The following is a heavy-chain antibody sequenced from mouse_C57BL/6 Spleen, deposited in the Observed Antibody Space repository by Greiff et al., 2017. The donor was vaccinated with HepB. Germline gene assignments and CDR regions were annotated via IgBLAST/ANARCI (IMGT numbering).Heavy chain of an antibody. CDR2: INYDGSST. CDR1: GFTFSDYY. J-gene: IGHJ4*01. V-gene: IGHV5-16*01. Sequence: EVMLVESEGGLVQPGSSMKLSCTASGFTFSDYYMAWVRQVPEKGLEWVANINYDGSSTYYLDSLKSRFIISRDNAKNILYLQMSSLKSEDTATYYCARDRPYYYGSSYSYAMDYWGQGTSVTVSS. CDR3: ARDRPYYYGSSYSYAMDY. D-gene: IGHD1-1*01.